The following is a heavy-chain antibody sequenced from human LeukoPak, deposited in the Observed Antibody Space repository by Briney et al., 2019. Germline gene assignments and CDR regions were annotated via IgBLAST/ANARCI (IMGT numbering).Heavy chain of an antibody. J-gene: IGHJ3*02. CDR2: IYSSGST. Sequence: SETLSLTCTVSGGSISSYHWRWIRQPPGKGLQWIGFIYSSGSTNYNPSLKSRVTISLDTSKNQFSLRVSSVTSADTAVYYCARGNSGYDYAFDIWGQGTMVAVSS. CDR1: GGSISSYH. V-gene: IGHV4-59*01. CDR3: ARGNSGYDYAFDI. D-gene: IGHD5-12*01.